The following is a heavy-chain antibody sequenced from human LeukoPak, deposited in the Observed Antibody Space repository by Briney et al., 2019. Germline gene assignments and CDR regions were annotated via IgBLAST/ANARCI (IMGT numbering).Heavy chain of an antibody. V-gene: IGHV4-4*09. CDR2: IYTSGST. J-gene: IGHJ4*02. Sequence: SETLSLTCTVSGGSISSYYWSWIRQPPGKGLEWIGCIYTSGSTNYNPSLKSRVTISVDTSKNQFSLKLSSVTAADTAVYYCARSRWGYSNYGVYFDYWGQGTLVTVSS. CDR1: GGSISSYY. CDR3: ARSRWGYSNYGVYFDY. D-gene: IGHD4-11*01.